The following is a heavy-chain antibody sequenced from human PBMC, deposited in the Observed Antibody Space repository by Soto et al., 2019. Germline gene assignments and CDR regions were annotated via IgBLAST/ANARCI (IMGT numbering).Heavy chain of an antibody. J-gene: IGHJ4*01. Sequence: PGGSLRLSCMSSVFPSSTYGFSTYAITWVRQPPGKGLEWVSVITASASHSYYADSVKGRFTISRDNSRNTLFLQMDSLRADDTAVYFCAKGPSPEFLLSFEHWGHGTLVLVSS. D-gene: IGHD3-10*01. CDR3: AKGPSPEFLLSFEH. CDR2: ITASASHS. V-gene: IGHV3-23*01. CDR1: VFPSSTYGFSTYA.